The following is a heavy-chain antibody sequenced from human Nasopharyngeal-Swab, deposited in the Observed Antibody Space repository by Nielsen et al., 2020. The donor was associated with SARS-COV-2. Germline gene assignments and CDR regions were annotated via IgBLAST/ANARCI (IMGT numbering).Heavy chain of an antibody. CDR1: GFTFRSYS. CDR3: ARPYCNGGVCWYHFDY. J-gene: IGHJ4*02. Sequence: ESLKISCAAPGFTFRSYSMNLVRQAPGKGLELVSYISSSSSTIYYADSVKGRFTISRDNAKNTLYLQMNSLRAEDTAVYYCARPYCNGGVCWYHFDYWGQGTLVTVSS. D-gene: IGHD2-8*02. V-gene: IGHV3-48*04. CDR2: ISSSSSTI.